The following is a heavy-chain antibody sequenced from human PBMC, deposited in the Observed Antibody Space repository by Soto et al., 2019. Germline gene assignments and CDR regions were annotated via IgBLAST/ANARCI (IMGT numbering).Heavy chain of an antibody. D-gene: IGHD1-26*01. CDR1: GDSVSSNSAG. V-gene: IGHV6-1*01. CDR3: ARGEQYSGRIFDY. CDR2: TYYRSKWYY. J-gene: IGHJ4*01. Sequence: SQTLSLTCAITGDSVSSNSAGWSWVRQSPSRGLEWLGRTYYRSKWYYEYAVSVRGRITINPDTSKNQYSLQLNSVTPEDTAVYFCARGEQYSGRIFDYWGQGTLVTVSS.